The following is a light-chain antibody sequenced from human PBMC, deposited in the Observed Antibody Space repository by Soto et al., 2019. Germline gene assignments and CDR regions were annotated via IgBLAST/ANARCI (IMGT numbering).Light chain of an antibody. V-gene: IGLV2-14*01. CDR3: NSYTSSSTRV. CDR2: DVS. Sequence: QSALTQPASVSGSPGQSITISCTGTSSDVGGYNYVSWYQQHPGKAPKLILYDVSNRPSGVSNRFSGSKSGDTASLTISGLQAEDEADYYCNSYTSSSTRVFGGGTKVTVL. J-gene: IGLJ2*01. CDR1: SSDVGGYNY.